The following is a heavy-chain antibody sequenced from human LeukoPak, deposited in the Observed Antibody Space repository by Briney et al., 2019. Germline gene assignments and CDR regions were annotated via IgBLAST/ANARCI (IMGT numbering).Heavy chain of an antibody. CDR3: ARDIVVVPAAYYYYYGKDV. Sequence: ASVKVSCKASGYTFTSYGISWVRQAPGQGLEWMGWISAYNGNTNYAQKLQGRITMTTDTSTSTAYMELRSLRSDDTAVYYCARDIVVVPAAYYYYYGKDVWGQGTTVTVSS. D-gene: IGHD2-2*01. CDR2: ISAYNGNT. J-gene: IGHJ6*02. V-gene: IGHV1-18*01. CDR1: GYTFTSYG.